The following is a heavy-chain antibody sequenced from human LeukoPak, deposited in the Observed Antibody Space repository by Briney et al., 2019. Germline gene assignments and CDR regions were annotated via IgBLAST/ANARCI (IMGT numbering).Heavy chain of an antibody. CDR3: ARAQQTVAGTGGFDY. J-gene: IGHJ4*02. Sequence: SETLSLTCTVSDGSISSYYWSWIRQPPGKGLEWIGDIYYSGSTNYNPSLKSRVTISVDMSKNQFSLKLSSVTAADTAVYYCARAQQTVAGTGGFDYWGQGTLVTVSS. CDR1: DGSISSYY. V-gene: IGHV4-59*12. D-gene: IGHD6-19*01. CDR2: IYYSGST.